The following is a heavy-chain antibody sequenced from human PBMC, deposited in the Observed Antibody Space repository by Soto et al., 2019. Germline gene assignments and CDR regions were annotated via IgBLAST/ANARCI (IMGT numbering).Heavy chain of an antibody. Sequence: QVQLVQSGAEVKKPGSSVKVSCKASGGTLSNYAITWVRQAPGQGLEWLGGIIPKSGGTMYPQKFQGRVTMTWDTSISTAYMALTRLRSDDTAVYYCARDLAKGGGSAGFDYWGQGTLVTVSS. CDR3: ARDLAKGGGSAGFDY. CDR1: GGTLSNYA. V-gene: IGHV1-2*02. D-gene: IGHD1-26*01. J-gene: IGHJ4*02. CDR2: IIPKSGGT.